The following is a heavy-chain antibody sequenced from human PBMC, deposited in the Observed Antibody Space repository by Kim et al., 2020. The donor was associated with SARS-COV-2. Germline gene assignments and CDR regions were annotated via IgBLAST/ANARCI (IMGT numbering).Heavy chain of an antibody. Sequence: GGSLRLSCIGTGFTFSSYWLSWVRQAPGKGLEWVADIKLDGSEKYYVDSVKGRFTISRDNAKNSMYLQMNSLRVEDTAVYYCARIENLWSPGAALWGQGTLVTISS. CDR3: ARIENLWSPGAAL. CDR2: IKLDGSEK. CDR1: GFTFSSYW. D-gene: IGHD2-21*01. J-gene: IGHJ1*01. V-gene: IGHV3-7*01.